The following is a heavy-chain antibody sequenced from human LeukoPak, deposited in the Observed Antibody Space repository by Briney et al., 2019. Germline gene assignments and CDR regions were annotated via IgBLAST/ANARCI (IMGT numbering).Heavy chain of an antibody. CDR3: ARDGRVVDTAMDYYFDY. J-gene: IGHJ4*02. CDR1: GGSISSVGYY. CDR2: IYYSEST. V-gene: IGHV4-31*03. D-gene: IGHD5-18*01. Sequence: SETLSLTCTVSGGSISSVGYYWSWIRQHPGKGLEWIGYIYYSESTYYNSALKSRVTISVDTSKIQISLKRSSVTAAYTAVYYCARDGRVVDTAMDYYFDYWGQGTLVTVSS.